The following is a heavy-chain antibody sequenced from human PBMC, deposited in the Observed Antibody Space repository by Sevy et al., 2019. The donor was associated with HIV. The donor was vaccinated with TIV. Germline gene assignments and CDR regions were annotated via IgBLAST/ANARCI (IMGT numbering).Heavy chain of an antibody. CDR2: ISYNGRYT. CDR3: ASPGRCYSSGWWIDAFDF. J-gene: IGHJ3*01. D-gene: IGHD6-19*01. V-gene: IGHV3-30*14. Sequence: GGSLRLSCTASGFTFSSYAMHWVRQAPGKGLEWVALISYNGRYTYYADSVKGRFSISRDDSNNTLYLQMNSLRPEDTTVYYCASPGRCYSSGWWIDAFDFWGQGTVVTVSS. CDR1: GFTFSSYA.